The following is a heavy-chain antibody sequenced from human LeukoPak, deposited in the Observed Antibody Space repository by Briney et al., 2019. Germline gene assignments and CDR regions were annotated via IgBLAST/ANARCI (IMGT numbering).Heavy chain of an antibody. D-gene: IGHD2-15*01. CDR1: GFTFSSYA. CDR2: VTSGSGVNT. J-gene: IGHJ4*02. Sequence: GGSLRLSCAASGFTFSSYAMTWVRQAPGKGLEWVSTVTSGSGVNTYYADSVKGRFTLSRDNSRNTPYLQMNSLRAEDTAVYHCGRDCTGGTCHSGYWGQGTLVTVSS. CDR3: GRDCTGGTCHSGY. V-gene: IGHV3-23*01.